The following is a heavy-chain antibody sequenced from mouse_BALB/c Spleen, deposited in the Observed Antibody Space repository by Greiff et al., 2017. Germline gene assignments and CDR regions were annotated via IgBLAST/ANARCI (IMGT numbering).Heavy chain of an antibody. CDR2: IDPSDSYT. CDR1: GYTFTSYG. J-gene: IGHJ4*01. CDR3: ARGSSCYAVDY. V-gene: IGHV1-69*02. D-gene: IGHD1-1*01. Sequence: QVQLQQSGPELVKPGASVKLSCKASGYTFTSYGMHWVKQMPGQGLEWIGEIDPSDSYTNYNQKFKGQATLTVDKSSSTAYMQLSSLTSEDSAVYYCARGSSCYAVDYWGQGSAVTDSS.